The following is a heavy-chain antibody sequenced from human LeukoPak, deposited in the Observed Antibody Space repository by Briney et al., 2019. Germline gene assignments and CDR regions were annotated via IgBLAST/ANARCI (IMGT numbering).Heavy chain of an antibody. J-gene: IGHJ4*02. CDR2: IRSDGSDA. CDR1: GFRFSETS. CDR3: ARDWSHAIDY. D-gene: IGHD2-2*01. V-gene: IGHV3-74*01. Sequence: GGSLRLSCSPSGFRFSETSMHWFRQAPGKELVWVSRIRSDGSDARYAGSVKGRFTIYRDNAKNTLYLQMNSLRDDDTAVYYCARDWSHAIDYWGQGTLVTVSS.